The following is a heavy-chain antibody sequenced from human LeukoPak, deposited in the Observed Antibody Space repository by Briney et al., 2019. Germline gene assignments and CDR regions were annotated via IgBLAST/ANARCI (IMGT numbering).Heavy chain of an antibody. CDR2: ISYDGSNK. CDR3: ARSMFDY. CDR1: GFTFSSYA. Sequence: GGSLRLSCAASGFTFSSYAMHWVRQAPGKGLEWVAVISYDGSNKYYADSVKGRFTISRDNSKNTLYLQMNSLRAEDTAVYYCARSMFDYWGQGTLVTVSS. J-gene: IGHJ4*02. V-gene: IGHV3-30-3*01.